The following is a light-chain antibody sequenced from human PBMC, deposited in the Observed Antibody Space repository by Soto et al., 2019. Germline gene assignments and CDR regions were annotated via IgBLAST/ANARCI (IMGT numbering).Light chain of an antibody. V-gene: IGKV2-28*01. CDR1: QSLLHRNGKNY. CDR3: MQGLQSTIT. Sequence: EIVMTQSPLSLPVTPGEPASISCRSSQSLLHRNGKNYLDWYLQKPGQSPQLLIYLGSSRASGVPDRVSGSGSGTDFTLKIGRVEAEDVGIYYCMQGLQSTITFGQGTRLEIK. J-gene: IGKJ5*01. CDR2: LGS.